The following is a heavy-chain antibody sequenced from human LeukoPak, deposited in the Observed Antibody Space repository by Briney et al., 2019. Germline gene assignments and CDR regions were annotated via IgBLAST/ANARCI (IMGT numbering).Heavy chain of an antibody. J-gene: IGHJ4*02. Sequence: GGSPKISFQGSGYRFTSYWLGWVRPMPGEGLEWMGIIYPGDYDTRYSPSFQGQVTISADKSISTAYLQWSSLKASDTAMYYCARDSSGLTNPFDYWGQGTLVTVSS. CDR3: ARDSSGLTNPFDY. CDR1: GYRFTSYW. CDR2: IYPGDYDT. V-gene: IGHV5-51*01. D-gene: IGHD3-22*01.